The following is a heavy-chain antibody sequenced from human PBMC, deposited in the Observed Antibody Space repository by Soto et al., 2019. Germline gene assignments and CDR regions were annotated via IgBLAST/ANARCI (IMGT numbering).Heavy chain of an antibody. CDR2: IYNIGST. J-gene: IGHJ4*02. Sequence: SETLSLTCTVSGGSISGYYWSWPRQPPGKGLEWIGYIYNIGSTNYNPSLRSRVTMSIDTSQEQFSLKVSSATATDTAVYYCASPVNFPLACTVFDSWGRGTLVPVSS. CDR1: GGSISGYY. V-gene: IGHV4-4*08. D-gene: IGHD2-8*02. CDR3: ASPVNFPLACTVFDS.